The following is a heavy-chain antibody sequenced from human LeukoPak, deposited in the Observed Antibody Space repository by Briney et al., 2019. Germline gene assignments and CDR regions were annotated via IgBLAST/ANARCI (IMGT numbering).Heavy chain of an antibody. D-gene: IGHD2-15*01. J-gene: IGHJ5*02. CDR1: GGTFSSYA. CDR2: IIPIFGTA. Sequence: GCSVKVSCKASGGTFSSYAIGWVRQAPGQGLEWMGGIIPIFGTANYAQKFQGRVTITADESTSTAYMELSSLRSEDTAVYYCAGQLLPNNWFDPWGQGTLVTVSS. V-gene: IGHV1-69*01. CDR3: AGQLLPNNWFDP.